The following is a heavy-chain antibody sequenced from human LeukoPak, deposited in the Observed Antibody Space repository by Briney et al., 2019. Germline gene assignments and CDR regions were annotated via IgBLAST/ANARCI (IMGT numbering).Heavy chain of an antibody. CDR1: GFTFSSYA. J-gene: IGHJ4*02. Sequence: GGSLRLSCAASGFTFSSYAMSWVRQAPGKGLESVANIKHDGSEKLYLDSVEGRFTISRDNAKNSLYLQMNSLRAEDTAMYYCARDYSRGGSSSAWATLGYWGQGTLVTVSS. CDR2: IKHDGSEK. V-gene: IGHV3-7*03. CDR3: ARDYSRGGSSSAWATLGY. D-gene: IGHD3-22*01.